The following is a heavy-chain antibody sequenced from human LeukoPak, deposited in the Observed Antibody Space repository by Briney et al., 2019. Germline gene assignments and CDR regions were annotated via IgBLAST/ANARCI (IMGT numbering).Heavy chain of an antibody. Sequence: GGSLRLSCSASEFSFRSYPMHWVRQAPGKGLEYLSAISSNGGTTYYTDSVKGRFTISRDNAKNSLYLQMNSLRDEDTAVYYCASSKRDVVVVAATRPYYYYGMDVWGQGTTVTVSS. D-gene: IGHD2-15*01. V-gene: IGHV3-64*04. J-gene: IGHJ6*02. CDR2: ISSNGGTT. CDR1: EFSFRSYP. CDR3: ASSKRDVVVVAATRPYYYYGMDV.